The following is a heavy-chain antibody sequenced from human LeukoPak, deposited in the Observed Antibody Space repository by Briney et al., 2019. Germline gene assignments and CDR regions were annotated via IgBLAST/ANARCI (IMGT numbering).Heavy chain of an antibody. CDR2: ISYDGSNK. V-gene: IGHV3-30-3*01. Sequence: GGSLRLSCAASGFTFSSYAMHWVRQAPGKGLERVAVISYDGSNKYYADSVKGRFTISRDNSKNTLYLQMNSLRAEDTAVYYCARGGQGRFDYWGQGTLVTVSS. CDR1: GFTFSSYA. J-gene: IGHJ4*02. CDR3: ARGGQGRFDY.